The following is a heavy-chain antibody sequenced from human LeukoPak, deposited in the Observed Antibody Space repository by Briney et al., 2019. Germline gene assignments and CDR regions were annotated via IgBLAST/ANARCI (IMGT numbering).Heavy chain of an antibody. CDR1: GGTFSSYT. CDR2: IIPILGIA. J-gene: IGHJ6*02. Sequence: GASVKVSCKASGGTFSSYTISWVRQAPGQGLEWMGRIIPILGIANYAQKFQGRVTITADKSTSTAYMELSSLRSEDTAVYYCARDPSSTSGYRYYHGMDVWGQGTTVTVSS. V-gene: IGHV1-69*04. CDR3: ARDPSSTSGYRYYHGMDV. D-gene: IGHD2-2*02.